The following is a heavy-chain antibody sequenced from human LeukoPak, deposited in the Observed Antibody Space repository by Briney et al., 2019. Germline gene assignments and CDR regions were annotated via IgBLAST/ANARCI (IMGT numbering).Heavy chain of an antibody. D-gene: IGHD2-2*01. CDR2: IYYSGST. CDR3: ARVFGKYQLPPGLYYYYGMDV. V-gene: IGHV4-59*01. J-gene: IGHJ6*02. CDR1: GGSISSYD. Sequence: SETLSLTCTVSGGSISSYDWSWIRQPPGKGLEWIGYIYYSGSTNYNPSLKSRVTISVDTSKNQFSLKLSSVTAADTAAYYCARVFGKYQLPPGLYYYYGMDVWGQGTTVTVSS.